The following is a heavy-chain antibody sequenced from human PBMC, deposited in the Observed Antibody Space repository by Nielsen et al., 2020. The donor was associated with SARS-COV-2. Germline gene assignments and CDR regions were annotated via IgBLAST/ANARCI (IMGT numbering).Heavy chain of an antibody. D-gene: IGHD6-13*01. J-gene: IGHJ5*02. Sequence: GESLKISYAASGFTFSSYAMHWVRQAPGKGLEWVAVISYDGSNKYYADSVKGRFTISRDNSKNTLYLQMNSLRAEDTAVYYCARDQGSSLDPWGQGTLVTVSS. V-gene: IGHV3-30-3*01. CDR3: ARDQGSSLDP. CDR2: ISYDGSNK. CDR1: GFTFSSYA.